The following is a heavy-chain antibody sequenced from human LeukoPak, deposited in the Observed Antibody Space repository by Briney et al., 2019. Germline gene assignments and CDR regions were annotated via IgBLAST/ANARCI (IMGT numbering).Heavy chain of an antibody. D-gene: IGHD4-11*01. J-gene: IGHJ4*02. V-gene: IGHV3-23*01. Sequence: GGSLRLSCGASGFTFSNYIMSWVRQGPGRGLKWVSGISGTTGKTYYADSVKGRFRISRDNSKNTLYLQMDRLRAEDTAVYYCAKGGGETTVEVSAAAGVFHYWGQGTLVTVSS. CDR2: ISGTTGKT. CDR3: AKGGGETTVEVSAAAGVFHY. CDR1: GFTFSNYI.